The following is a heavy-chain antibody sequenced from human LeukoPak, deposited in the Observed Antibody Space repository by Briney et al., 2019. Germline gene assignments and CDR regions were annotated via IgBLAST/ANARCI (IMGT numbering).Heavy chain of an antibody. V-gene: IGHV4-34*01. Sequence: SETLSLTCAVYGGSFSGYYWSWIRQPPGKELEWIGEINHSGSTNYNPSLKSRVTISVDTSKNQFSLKLSSVTAADTAVYYCARDYGSGLDYWGQGTLVTVSS. J-gene: IGHJ4*02. CDR1: GGSFSGYY. CDR2: INHSGST. D-gene: IGHD6-19*01. CDR3: ARDYGSGLDY.